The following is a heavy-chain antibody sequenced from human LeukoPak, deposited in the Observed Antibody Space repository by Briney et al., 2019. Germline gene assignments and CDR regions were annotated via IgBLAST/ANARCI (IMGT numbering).Heavy chain of an antibody. CDR1: GFTFSSYV. Sequence: GGSLRLSCAASGFTFSSYVMSWVRQAPGKGLEWVSAISGSGGSTYYADSVKGRFTISRDNSKNTLYLQMNSLRAEDTAVYYCAKDSGVVVVPAATRTVDYWGQGTLVTVSS. V-gene: IGHV3-23*01. J-gene: IGHJ4*02. CDR2: ISGSGGST. D-gene: IGHD2-2*01. CDR3: AKDSGVVVVPAATRTVDY.